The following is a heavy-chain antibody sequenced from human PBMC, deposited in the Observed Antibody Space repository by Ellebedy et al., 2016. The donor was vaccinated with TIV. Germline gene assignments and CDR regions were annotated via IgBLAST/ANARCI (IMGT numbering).Heavy chain of an antibody. J-gene: IGHJ3*02. D-gene: IGHD5-12*01. V-gene: IGHV4-39*07. Sequence: MLSETLSLTCTVSGGSISSSSYYWGWIRLPPGKGLEWIGNIYYSGSTYYNPSLQSRVTISVDTSKNQFSLRLNSVTAADTAVYYCARFVRATKAFDIWGQGTMVTVSS. CDR2: IYYSGST. CDR1: GGSISSSSYY. CDR3: ARFVRATKAFDI.